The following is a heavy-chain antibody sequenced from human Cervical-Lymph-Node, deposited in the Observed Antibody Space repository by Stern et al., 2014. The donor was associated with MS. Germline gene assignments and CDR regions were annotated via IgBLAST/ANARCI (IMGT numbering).Heavy chain of an antibody. CDR1: GGSVSSGSYS. J-gene: IGHJ4*02. Sequence: QLVESGPGLVKPSETLSLTCTVSGGSVSSGSYSWSWIRQPPGRGLEWLGYLYYSGSTNYTPSLKSRVTISVDTSKNQFSLKLSSVTAADTAVYYCARAYSSGWCFEYWGQGTLVTVSS. D-gene: IGHD6-19*01. CDR2: LYYSGST. CDR3: ARAYSSGWCFEY. V-gene: IGHV4-61*01.